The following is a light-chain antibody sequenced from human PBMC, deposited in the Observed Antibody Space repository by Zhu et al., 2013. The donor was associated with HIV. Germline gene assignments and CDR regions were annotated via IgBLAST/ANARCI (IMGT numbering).Light chain of an antibody. CDR1: QDIGKY. V-gene: IGKV1-9*01. CDR3: LQYNTYPRT. J-gene: IGKJ1*01. CDR2: AAS. Sequence: DIQLTQSPSFLSASVGDRVTITCRASQDIGKYLGWYQQDPGQAPKRLMYAASTLQSGVPSRFNASGSGTEFTLTISSLQPEDFATYFCLQYNTYPRTFGQGTE.